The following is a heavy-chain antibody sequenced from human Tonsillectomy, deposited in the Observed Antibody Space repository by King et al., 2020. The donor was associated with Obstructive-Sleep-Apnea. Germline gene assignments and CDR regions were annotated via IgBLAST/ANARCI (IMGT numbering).Heavy chain of an antibody. V-gene: IGHV1-2*02. Sequence: LVQSGAEVKKPGASVKVSCKTSGYTFPGHYMHWVRQAPGQGLEWMGWINPNSGATNYAQEFQGRVTMTRDTSISTAYMDLSRLRSDDTAVYYCARSTPWGSSRNFDYWGQGTLVTVSS. D-gene: IGHD6-13*01. J-gene: IGHJ4*02. CDR2: INPNSGAT. CDR1: GYTFPGHY. CDR3: ARSTPWGSSRNFDY.